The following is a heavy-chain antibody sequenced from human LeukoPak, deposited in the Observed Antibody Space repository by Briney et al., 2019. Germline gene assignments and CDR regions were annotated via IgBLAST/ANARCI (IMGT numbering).Heavy chain of an antibody. CDR2: IYTSGST. V-gene: IGHV4-61*02. CDR1: GGSISSGSYY. CDR3: ARSYSSSWYDY. J-gene: IGHJ4*02. D-gene: IGHD6-13*01. Sequence: SETLSLNCTVSGGSISSGSYYWSWIRQPAGKGLEWIGRIYTSGSTNYNPSLKSRATISVDTSKNQFSLKLSSVTAADTAVYYCARSYSSSWYDYWGQGTLVTVSS.